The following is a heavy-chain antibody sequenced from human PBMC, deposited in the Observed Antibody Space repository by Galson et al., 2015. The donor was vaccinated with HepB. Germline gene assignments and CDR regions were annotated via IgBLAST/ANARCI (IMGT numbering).Heavy chain of an antibody. D-gene: IGHD1-7*01. CDR2: TRNKANSYTT. CDR1: GFTFSDHY. V-gene: IGHV3-72*01. J-gene: IGHJ3*02. CDR3: ARGGAEYNWNYGGAPPDAFDI. Sequence: SLRLSCAASGFTFSDHYMDWVRQAPGKGLEWVGRTRNKANSYTTEYAASVKGRFTISRDDSKNSLYLQMNSLKTEDTAVYYCARGGAEYNWNYGGAPPDAFDIWGQGTMVTVSS.